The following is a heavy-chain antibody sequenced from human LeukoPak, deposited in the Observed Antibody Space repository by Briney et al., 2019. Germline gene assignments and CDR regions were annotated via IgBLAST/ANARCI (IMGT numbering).Heavy chain of an antibody. V-gene: IGHV5-51*01. CDR1: GYSFTSYW. D-gene: IGHD2-2*01. CDR3: ARLGGYCSSTSCYGLALILWGNWFDP. Sequence: PGESLKISCKGSGYSFTSYWIGWVRQMPGKGLEWMGIIYPGDSDTRYSPSFQGQVTISADKSISTAYLQWSSLKASDTAMYYCARLGGYCSSTSCYGLALILWGNWFDPWGQGTLVTVSS. CDR2: IYPGDSDT. J-gene: IGHJ5*02.